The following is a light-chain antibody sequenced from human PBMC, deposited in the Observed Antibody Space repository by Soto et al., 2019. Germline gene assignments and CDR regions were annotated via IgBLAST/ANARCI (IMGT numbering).Light chain of an antibody. CDR1: QSISSY. CDR2: WAS. Sequence: DIQMTQSPSSLSASVGDRVTITCRASQSISSYLNWYQQKPGLPPKLLIYWASIRASGVPDRFSGGGSGTDFTLTISSLQAEDVAVYYCQQYYSTMYTFGQGTKLEIK. J-gene: IGKJ2*01. CDR3: QQYYSTMYT. V-gene: IGKV1-39*01.